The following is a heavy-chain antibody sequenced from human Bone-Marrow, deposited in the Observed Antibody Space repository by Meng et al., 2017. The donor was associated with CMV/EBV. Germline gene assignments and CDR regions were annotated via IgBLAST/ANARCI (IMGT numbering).Heavy chain of an antibody. CDR3: ARAKYDFWSGHFDY. CDR2: MNPNSGNT. D-gene: IGHD3-3*01. V-gene: IGHV1-8*03. J-gene: IGHJ4*02. Sequence: ASLKVSCKASGYTFTSYYMHWVRQATGQGLEWMGWMNPNSGNTGYAQKFQGRVTITRNTSISTAYMELSSLRSEDTAVYYCARAKYDFWSGHFDYWGQGTLVTVSS. CDR1: GYTFTSYY.